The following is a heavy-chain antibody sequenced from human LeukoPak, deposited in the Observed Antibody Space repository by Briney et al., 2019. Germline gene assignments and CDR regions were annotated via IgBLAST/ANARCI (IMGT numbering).Heavy chain of an antibody. V-gene: IGHV4-30-4*07. CDR3: ARESNYYGSGTGWFDP. D-gene: IGHD3-10*01. J-gene: IGHJ5*02. Sequence: PSETLSLTCAVSGGSISSGGYSWSWIRQPPGKGLEWIGYIYYSGGTYYNPSLKSRVTISVDTSKNQFSLKLSSVTAADTAVYYCARESNYYGSGTGWFDPWGQGTLVTVSS. CDR2: IYYSGGT. CDR1: GGSISSGGYS.